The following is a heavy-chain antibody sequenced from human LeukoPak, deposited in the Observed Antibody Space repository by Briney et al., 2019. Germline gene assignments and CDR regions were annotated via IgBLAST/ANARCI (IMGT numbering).Heavy chain of an antibody. CDR3: ARKRIRGLDY. CDR2: ISSSADII. V-gene: IGHV3-48*03. D-gene: IGHD3-10*01. J-gene: IGHJ4*02. CDR1: GFTFSSYE. Sequence: GGSLRLSCAASGFTFSSYEMNWVRQAPGKGLEWVSYISSSADIIYYADSVKGRFTISRDNAKNSLYLQMNSLRAEDTAVYYCARKRIRGLDYWGQGTLVTVPS.